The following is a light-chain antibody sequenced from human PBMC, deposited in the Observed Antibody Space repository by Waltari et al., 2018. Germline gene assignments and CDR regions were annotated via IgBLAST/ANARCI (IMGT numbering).Light chain of an antibody. V-gene: IGLV2-23*02. Sequence: QSALTQPASVSGSPGLSITISCTGTSSDVGSYNFVSWYQQHPGNAPKLMVYDVTKRPSGVSNRFSGSKSGNTASLTISGLQAGDEADYYCCSYASTTWVFGGGTRLTVL. CDR3: CSYASTTWV. J-gene: IGLJ3*02. CDR2: DVT. CDR1: SSDVGSYNF.